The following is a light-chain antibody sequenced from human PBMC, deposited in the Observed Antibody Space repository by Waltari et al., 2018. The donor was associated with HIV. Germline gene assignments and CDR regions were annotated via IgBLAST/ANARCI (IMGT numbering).Light chain of an antibody. CDR1: LSVNTW. Sequence: ILMTQSPSTLSAFVGDRVSITCRASLSVNTWLAWYQQKPGRPPKLLIYKSSILQVGVPTRFSGSVSGTKFTLTITSLQPDDFATYYCQQYDSDPSFGQGTRL. J-gene: IGKJ5*01. V-gene: IGKV1-5*03. CDR2: KSS. CDR3: QQYDSDPS.